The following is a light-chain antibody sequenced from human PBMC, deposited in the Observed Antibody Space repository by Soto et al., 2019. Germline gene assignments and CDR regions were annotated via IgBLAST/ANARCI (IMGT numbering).Light chain of an antibody. J-gene: IGLJ3*02. V-gene: IGLV1-51*02. CDR2: ENN. CDR3: GTWDSSLSAGPWV. CDR1: SSNIGNNY. Sequence: QSVLTQPPSVSAAPGQTVTISCSGSSSNIGNNYVSWYQQLPGTAPKLLIYENNKRPSGIPDRFSGSKSGTSATLGITGLQTGDEADYYCGTWDSSLSAGPWVFGGGTKVTVL.